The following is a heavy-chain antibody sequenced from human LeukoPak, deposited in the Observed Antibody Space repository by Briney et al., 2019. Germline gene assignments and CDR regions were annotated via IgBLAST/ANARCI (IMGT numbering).Heavy chain of an antibody. CDR3: AREPKTYYYDSSGQIDY. Sequence: PGGSLRLSCAASGFTFSSYEMNWVRQAPGKGLEWVSSISSSSSYIYYADSVKGRFTISRDNAKNSLYLQMNSLRAEDTAVYYCAREPKTYYYDSSGQIDYWGQGTLVTVSS. J-gene: IGHJ4*02. V-gene: IGHV3-21*01. CDR1: GFTFSSYE. CDR2: ISSSSSYI. D-gene: IGHD3-22*01.